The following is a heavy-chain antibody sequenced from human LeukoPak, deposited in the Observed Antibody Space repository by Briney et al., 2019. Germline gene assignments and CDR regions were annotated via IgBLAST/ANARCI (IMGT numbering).Heavy chain of an antibody. CDR3: ARDHHDVLTGYYSNYYNYYYMDV. J-gene: IGHJ6*03. Sequence: GGSLSLSCVASGFTFSSYWMSWVRQAPGKGLEWVANIKEVGSEKYYVDSVRGRFTLSRDNAENSLYLQMNSLRAEDTAVYYCARDHHDVLTGYYSNYYNYYYMDVWGKGTTVTVSS. D-gene: IGHD3-9*01. CDR2: IKEVGSEK. CDR1: GFTFSSYW. V-gene: IGHV3-7*01.